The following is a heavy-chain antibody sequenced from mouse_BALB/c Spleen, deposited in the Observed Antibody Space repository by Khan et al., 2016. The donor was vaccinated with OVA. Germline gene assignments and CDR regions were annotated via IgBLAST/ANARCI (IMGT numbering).Heavy chain of an antibody. CDR1: GYTFTSYW. CDR2: IYPGDGDT. Sequence: QVQLKQSGAELARPGASVKLSCKASGYTFTSYWMQWVKQRPGQGLEWIGAIYPGDGDTRYTQKFKGTATLTADKSSSTAYMQLSSLASEDSAVYYCARATLLAEFDYWGQGTTLTVAA. CDR3: ARATLLAEFDY. J-gene: IGHJ2*01. V-gene: IGHV1-87*01. D-gene: IGHD2-1*01.